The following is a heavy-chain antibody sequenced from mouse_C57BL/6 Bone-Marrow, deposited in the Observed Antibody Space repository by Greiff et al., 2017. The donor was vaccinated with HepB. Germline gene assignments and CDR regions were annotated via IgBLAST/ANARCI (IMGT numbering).Heavy chain of an antibody. J-gene: IGHJ2*01. Sequence: QVQLQQPGAELVKPGASVKLSCKASGYTFTSYWMHWVKQRPGQGLEWIGMIHPNSGSTNYNEKFKSKATLTVDKSSSTAYMQLSSLTSEDSAVYYCTRSGIYEYDLYFGGRGTAIPVSA. V-gene: IGHV1-64*01. CDR1: GYTFTSYW. CDR3: TRSGIYEYDLYF. CDR2: IHPNSGST. D-gene: IGHD2-4*01.